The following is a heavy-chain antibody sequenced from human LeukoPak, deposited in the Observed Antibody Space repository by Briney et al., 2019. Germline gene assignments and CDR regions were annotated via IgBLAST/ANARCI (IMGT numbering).Heavy chain of an antibody. CDR1: SGSISSGGYY. CDR3: ARVKYYYDSGTYEYHFDY. V-gene: IGHV4-31*03. J-gene: IGHJ4*02. D-gene: IGHD3-22*01. Sequence: PSETLSLTCTVSSGSISSGGYYWSWIRQHPGKVLEWVGFIYYNGNTYYNPSLKSRITMSIDPSKTQFSLALSSVTAADTAVYYCARVKYYYDSGTYEYHFDYWGQGTLVSVSS. CDR2: IYYNGNT.